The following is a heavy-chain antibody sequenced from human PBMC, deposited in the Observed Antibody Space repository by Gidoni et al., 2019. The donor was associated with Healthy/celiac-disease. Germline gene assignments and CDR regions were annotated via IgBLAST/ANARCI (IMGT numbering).Heavy chain of an antibody. D-gene: IGHD3-10*01. CDR3: ARQIPYYYGSGSSFYFDY. V-gene: IGHV4-39*01. Sequence: QLQLQESGPGLVKPSETLSLTCTVSGCSISSSRYYWGWIRQPPGKGLEWIGSIYYSGSTYYNPSLKSRVTISVDTSKNQFSLKLSSVTAADTAVYYCARQIPYYYGSGSSFYFDYWGQGTLVTVSS. J-gene: IGHJ4*02. CDR2: IYYSGST. CDR1: GCSISSSRYY.